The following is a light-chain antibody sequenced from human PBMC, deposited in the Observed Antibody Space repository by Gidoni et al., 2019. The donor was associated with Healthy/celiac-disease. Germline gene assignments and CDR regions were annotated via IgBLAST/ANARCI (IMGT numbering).Light chain of an antibody. J-gene: IGKJ4*01. Sequence: DIVMTQSPDSLAVSLGERATINCKSSQSVLYSSNNKNYLAWYQQKPGQPPKLLIYWASTRESGVPDRFRGSGSGTDFTLTLSSPQAEDVAVYYCQQYYSTPLTFGGGTKVEIK. V-gene: IGKV4-1*01. CDR3: QQYYSTPLT. CDR2: WAS. CDR1: QSVLYSSNNKNY.